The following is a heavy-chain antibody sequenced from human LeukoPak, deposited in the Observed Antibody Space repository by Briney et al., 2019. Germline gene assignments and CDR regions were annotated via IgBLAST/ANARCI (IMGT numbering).Heavy chain of an antibody. CDR1: GFSFRDFW. Sequence: GGSLRLSCAASGFSFRDFWMTWVRQAPGKGLEWVANINQGGSVKYYVDSVKGRFTISRDDAESSLYVQVNSLRDADTAVYYCARFGYSGWNLEYWGQGTLVTVSS. D-gene: IGHD5-12*01. CDR3: ARFGYSGWNLEY. CDR2: INQGGSVK. J-gene: IGHJ4*02. V-gene: IGHV3-7*01.